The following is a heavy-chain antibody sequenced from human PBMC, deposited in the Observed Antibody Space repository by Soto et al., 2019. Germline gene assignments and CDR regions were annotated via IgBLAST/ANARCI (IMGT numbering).Heavy chain of an antibody. CDR2: ISGRDGST. CDR3: AKAVYDSRSYNLVPDY. J-gene: IGHJ4*01. V-gene: IGHV3-23*04. D-gene: IGHD3-22*01. Sequence: EVQLVESGGGLVQPGGSLRLSCAASGFTFTDYAMSWVRQAPGKGLEWVSGISGRDGSTCYADSVRGRFTISRDNSKNTVDLQMNSLRSDDTAVYYCAKAVYDSRSYNLVPDYWGHGTLVIVSS. CDR1: GFTFTDYA.